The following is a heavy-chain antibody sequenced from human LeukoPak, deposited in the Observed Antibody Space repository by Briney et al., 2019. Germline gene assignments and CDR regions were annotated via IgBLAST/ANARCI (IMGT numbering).Heavy chain of an antibody. CDR1: GFTFSSYA. Sequence: GGSLRLSCAASGFTFSSYAMSWVRQAPGKGLEWVSAISGSGGSTYNADSVKGRFTISRDNSKNTLYLQMGSLRPEDMAVYYCARVSVAGLSWGQGTLVTVSS. CDR2: ISGSGGST. V-gene: IGHV3-23*01. J-gene: IGHJ4*02. CDR3: ARVSVAGLS. D-gene: IGHD6-19*01.